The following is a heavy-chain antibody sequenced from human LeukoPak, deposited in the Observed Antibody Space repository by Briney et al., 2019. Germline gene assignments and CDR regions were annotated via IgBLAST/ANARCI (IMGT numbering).Heavy chain of an antibody. J-gene: IGHJ4*02. CDR3: AREPRSSSGWSRGVDY. D-gene: IGHD6-19*01. CDR1: GGSISSYY. Sequence: SETLSLTCTVPGGSISSYYWSWIRQPPGKGLEWIGYIYYSGNTNYNPSLKSRVTILVDTSKNQFSLKLSSVTAADTAVYYCAREPRSSSGWSRGVDYWGQGTLVTVS. CDR2: IYYSGNT. V-gene: IGHV4-59*01.